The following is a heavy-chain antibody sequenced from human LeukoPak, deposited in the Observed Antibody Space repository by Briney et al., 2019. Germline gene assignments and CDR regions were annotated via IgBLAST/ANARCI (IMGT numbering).Heavy chain of an antibody. CDR3: ARVSGRGWHFDY. J-gene: IGHJ4*02. CDR1: GFTFSNYE. Sequence: GGSLRLSCAPSGFTFSNYEMNWVRQAPGKGLEWVSFLSTSGSLIYYADSVKSRFTISRDNAKNSLYLQMNGLRAEDTAIYYCARVSGRGWHFDYWGQGTLVTVSS. CDR2: LSTSGSLI. V-gene: IGHV3-48*03. D-gene: IGHD1-26*01.